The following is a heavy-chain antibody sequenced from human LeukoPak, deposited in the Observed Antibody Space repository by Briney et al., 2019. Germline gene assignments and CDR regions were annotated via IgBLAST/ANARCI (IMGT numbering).Heavy chain of an antibody. CDR2: VYASGST. CDR3: ARDKSTYLYESSGIDY. Sequence: SQTLSLTCTVSGGSISSGSYCWSWIRQPAGKGLEWIGRVYASGSTNYNSSLNRRVPISVDTSKNQFTLKLSTLTAAHTAVVYCARDKSTYLYESSGIDYWGQGTLVTVSS. J-gene: IGHJ4*02. V-gene: IGHV4-61*02. CDR1: GGSISSGSYC. D-gene: IGHD3-22*01.